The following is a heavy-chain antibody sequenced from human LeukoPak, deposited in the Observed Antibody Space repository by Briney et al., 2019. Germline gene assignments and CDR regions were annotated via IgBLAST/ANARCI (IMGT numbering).Heavy chain of an antibody. J-gene: IGHJ4*02. CDR2: IWSDGTNQ. V-gene: IGHV3-33*06. Sequence: PGGSLTLSCAASGCTFSQHAMHWVRQAPGKGLEWVAVIWSDGTNQYYADSVKGRFTIYRDDLQKTVFLQMNNLSGLGADLYDCAKDAQRGFDYSNSLQYWGQGALVTVSS. CDR1: GCTFSQHA. CDR3: AKDAQRGFDYSNSLQY. D-gene: IGHD4-11*01.